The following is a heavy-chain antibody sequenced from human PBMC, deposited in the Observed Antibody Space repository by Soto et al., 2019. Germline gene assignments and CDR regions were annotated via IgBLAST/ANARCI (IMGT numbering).Heavy chain of an antibody. CDR2: IYSGGST. CDR3: ARDKYDSSGYYSDY. D-gene: IGHD3-22*01. V-gene: IGHV3-53*01. CDR1: GFTVSSNY. J-gene: IGHJ4*02. Sequence: GGSLRLPCAASGFTVSSNYMSWVRQAPGKGLEWVSDIYSGGSTYYTDSVKGRFTISRDNSKNTLYLQMNSLRAEDTAVYYCARDKYDSSGYYSDYWGQGTLVTVSS.